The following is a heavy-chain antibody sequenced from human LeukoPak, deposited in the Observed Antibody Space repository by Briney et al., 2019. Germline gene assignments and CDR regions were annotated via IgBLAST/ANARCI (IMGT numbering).Heavy chain of an antibody. D-gene: IGHD3-3*01. CDR2: IRHDESSI. CDR1: GFTFSRYG. J-gene: IGHJ4*02. Sequence: PGGSLRLSCAASGFTFSRYGMHWVRQAPVKGLEWVAFIRHDESSIFYADSIKGRFTISRDNSNNTLYLQMDNLRTEDTAVYYCARDRHDFWSGYYVGYFDSWGQGILVTVSS. V-gene: IGHV3-30*02. CDR3: ARDRHDFWSGYYVGYFDS.